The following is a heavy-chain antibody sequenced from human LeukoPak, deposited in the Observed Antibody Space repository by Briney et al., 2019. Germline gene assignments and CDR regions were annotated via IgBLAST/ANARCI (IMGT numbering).Heavy chain of an antibody. CDR2: INPSGGST. J-gene: IGHJ3*02. CDR1: GYTFTSYY. V-gene: IGHV1-46*01. Sequence: GASVKASCKASGYTFTSYYMHWVRQAPGQGLEWMGIINPSGGSTSYAQKFQGRVTMTRDTSTSTVYMEPSSLRSEDTAVYYCARDGACGGDCSDAFDIWGQGTMVTVSS. D-gene: IGHD2-21*02. CDR3: ARDGACGGDCSDAFDI.